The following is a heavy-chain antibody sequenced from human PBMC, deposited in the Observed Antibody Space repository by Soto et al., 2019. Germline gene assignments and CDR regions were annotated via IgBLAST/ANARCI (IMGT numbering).Heavy chain of an antibody. CDR3: ARAYMDRDVVVVAAFPDAFDI. V-gene: IGHV4-34*01. CDR2: INHSGST. Sequence: SETLSLTCAVYGGPFSGYYWSWIRQPPGKGLEWIGEINHSGSTNYNPSLKSRVTTSVDTSKNQFSLKLSSVTAADTAVYYCARAYMDRDVVVVAAFPDAFDIWGQGTMVTVSS. D-gene: IGHD2-15*01. J-gene: IGHJ3*02. CDR1: GGPFSGYY.